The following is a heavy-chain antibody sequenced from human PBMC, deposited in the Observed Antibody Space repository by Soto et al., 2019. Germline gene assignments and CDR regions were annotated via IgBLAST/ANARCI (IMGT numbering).Heavy chain of an antibody. D-gene: IGHD2-21*02. CDR1: GYRFTSYW. Sequence: GESLKISCKGSGYRFTSYWIGWVRQMPGKGLEWMGIIYPGDSDTRYSPSFQGQVTISADKSISTAYLQWSSLKASDTAMYYCASHIAYCGGDCRDAFDIWGQGTLVTVSS. CDR3: ASHIAYCGGDCRDAFDI. CDR2: IYPGDSDT. J-gene: IGHJ3*02. V-gene: IGHV5-51*01.